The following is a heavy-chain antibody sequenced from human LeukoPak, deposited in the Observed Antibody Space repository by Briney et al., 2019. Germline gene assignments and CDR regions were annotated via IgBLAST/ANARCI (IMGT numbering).Heavy chain of an antibody. V-gene: IGHV3-21*01. CDR3: ARVNSARVVSLEGSWAGSLGFDH. CDR2: IMGISRYI. J-gene: IGHJ4*02. CDR1: GFSISNYT. Sequence: NAGGSLRLSCAASGFSISNYTLTWVRQTPGKGLEWVSSIMGISRYIHYSDSVRGRFTISRDNAKNTLYLRMDSLTAGDTAVYYCARVNSARVVSLEGSWAGSLGFDHWGPGTLVTVS. D-gene: IGHD3-3*01.